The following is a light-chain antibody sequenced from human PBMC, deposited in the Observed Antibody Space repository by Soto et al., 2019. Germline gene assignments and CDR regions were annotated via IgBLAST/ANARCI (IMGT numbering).Light chain of an antibody. CDR2: KAS. CDR3: QQAASFPLT. Sequence: DIQMTQSPPTMSGYIGDRVTXACRASQTISSWLAWYQQKPGKATKLLIYKASTGKSGVTSRLSGSESGTEFTLTISSLQPEDFATYCCQQAASFPLTFGGGTKVDIK. V-gene: IGKV1-5*03. CDR1: QTISSW. J-gene: IGKJ4*01.